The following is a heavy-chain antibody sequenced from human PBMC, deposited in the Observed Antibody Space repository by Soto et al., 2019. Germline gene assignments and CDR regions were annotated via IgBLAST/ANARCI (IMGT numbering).Heavy chain of an antibody. V-gene: IGHV4-59*08. CDR2: IYYSGST. J-gene: IGHJ6*03. CDR3: ARLNGWSYYYMDV. CDR1: GGSISSYY. D-gene: IGHD6-19*01. Sequence: SETLSLTCTVSGGSISSYYWSWIRQPPGKGLEWIGYIYYSGSTNYNPSLKSRVTISVDTSKNQFSLGLSSVTAADTAVYYCARLNGWSYYYMDVWGKGTTVTVSS.